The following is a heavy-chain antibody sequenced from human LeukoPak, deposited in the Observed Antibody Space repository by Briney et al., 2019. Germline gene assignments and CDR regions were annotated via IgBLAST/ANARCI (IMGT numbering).Heavy chain of an antibody. CDR3: ARGGYSYGSKAFGY. CDR1: GYTFTSYD. J-gene: IGHJ4*02. V-gene: IGHV1-2*02. D-gene: IGHD5-18*01. CDR2: INPNSGGT. Sequence: ASVKVSCKASGYTFTSYDINWVRQATGQGLEWMGWINPNSGGTNYAQKFQGRVTMTRDTSISTAYMELSRLRSDDTAVYYCARGGYSYGSKAFGYWGQGTLVTVSS.